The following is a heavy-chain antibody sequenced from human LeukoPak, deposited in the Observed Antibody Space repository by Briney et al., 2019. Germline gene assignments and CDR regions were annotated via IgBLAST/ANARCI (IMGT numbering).Heavy chain of an antibody. CDR3: VREGSGSTHYMDV. D-gene: IGHD3-10*01. CDR2: ITARSKSI. V-gene: IGHV3-21*01. J-gene: IGHJ6*03. Sequence: PGGSLRLSCAASGFTFSSYAMNWVRQAPGKGLEWVSSITARSKSIDYADSVKGRFAISRDNAKNSLFLQMDSLRVEDTAVYYCVREGSGSTHYMDVWGKGTTVTVSS. CDR1: GFTFSSYA.